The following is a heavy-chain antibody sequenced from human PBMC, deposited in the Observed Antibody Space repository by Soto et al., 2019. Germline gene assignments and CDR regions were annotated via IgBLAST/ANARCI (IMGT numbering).Heavy chain of an antibody. CDR1: GGSISSSSYY. CDR3: ARTRTYYYDSSGYHNWFDP. V-gene: IGHV4-39*01. CDR2: IYYSGST. Sequence: SETLSLTCTVSGGSISSSSYYWGWIRQPPGKGMELIGIIYYSGSTYYNPSLKSRVTISVDTSKNQFSLKLSSVTAADTAVYYCARTRTYYYDSSGYHNWFDPWGQGTLVTVSS. J-gene: IGHJ5*02. D-gene: IGHD3-22*01.